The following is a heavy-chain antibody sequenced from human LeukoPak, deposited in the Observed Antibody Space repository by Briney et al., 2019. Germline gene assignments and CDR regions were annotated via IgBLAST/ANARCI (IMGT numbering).Heavy chain of an antibody. CDR2: FDPEDGET. CDR1: GYTLIELS. CDR3: ATGYSGSHTFDY. Sequence: ASVKVSCKVSGYTLIELSMHWVRQAPGKGLEWMGGFDPEDGETIYAQKFQGRVTMTEDTSTDTAYMELSSLRSEDTAVYYCATGYSGSHTFDYWGQGTLVTVSS. V-gene: IGHV1-24*01. J-gene: IGHJ4*02. D-gene: IGHD1-26*01.